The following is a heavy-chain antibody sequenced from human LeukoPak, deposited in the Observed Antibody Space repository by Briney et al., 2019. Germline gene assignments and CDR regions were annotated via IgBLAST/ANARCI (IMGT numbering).Heavy chain of an antibody. V-gene: IGHV1-18*01. D-gene: IGHD3-22*01. Sequence: ASVKVSCKASGYTFFNYGFSWVRQYPGQGLEWMGWISAYNGNTKYAQKFQGRVTMTTDTSTTTAYMELRSLTSDDTAMYYCARDFWANDGSTSFDYWGQGTLVTVSS. CDR1: GYTFFNYG. J-gene: IGHJ4*02. CDR3: ARDFWANDGSTSFDY. CDR2: ISAYNGNT.